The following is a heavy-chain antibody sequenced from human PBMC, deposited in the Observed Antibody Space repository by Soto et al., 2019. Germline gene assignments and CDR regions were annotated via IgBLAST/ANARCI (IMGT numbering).Heavy chain of an antibody. CDR3: ASTLSANYYYGMDV. CDR2: IIPIFGTP. D-gene: IGHD4-17*01. V-gene: IGHV1-69*12. J-gene: IGHJ6*02. Sequence: QVQLVQSGAEMKKPGSSVKVSCKASGGTFSSYAISWVRQAPGQGLEWMGGIIPIFGTPDYAQKFQGRVTITADESTSTAYMELSSLRSEDTAVYYCASTLSANYYYGMDVWGQGTTVTVSS. CDR1: GGTFSSYA.